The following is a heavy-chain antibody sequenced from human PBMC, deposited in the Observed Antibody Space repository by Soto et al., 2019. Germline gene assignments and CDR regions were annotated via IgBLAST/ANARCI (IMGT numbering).Heavy chain of an antibody. Sequence: GGSLRLSCAAFGFTVSGKKYVAWVRQAPGKGLQWVSALYDLDGTYYADSVKGRFTTSSDSSRTTVYLQMNSLRPDDTAVYSCATWHLQEHAYDIWGQGTMVTVSS. V-gene: IGHV3-53*01. CDR1: GFTVSGKKY. D-gene: IGHD1-1*01. CDR2: LYDLDGT. CDR3: ATWHLQEHAYDI. J-gene: IGHJ3*02.